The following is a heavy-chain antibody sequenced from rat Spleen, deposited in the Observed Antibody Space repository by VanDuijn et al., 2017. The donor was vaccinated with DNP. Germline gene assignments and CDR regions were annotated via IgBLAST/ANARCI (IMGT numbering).Heavy chain of an antibody. D-gene: IGHD1-4*01. J-gene: IGHJ2*01. V-gene: IGHV5S13*01. CDR2: ISVGGGNT. CDR1: GFTFSDYY. CDR3: AKGFTTRDY. Sequence: EVQLVDSGGGLVQPGRSLKLSCAASGFTFSDYYMAWVRQAPTKGLEWVASISVGGGNTYYRDSVKGRFTISRDNAENAQYLQMESLRSEDTATYYCAKGFTTRDYWGQGVMVTVSS.